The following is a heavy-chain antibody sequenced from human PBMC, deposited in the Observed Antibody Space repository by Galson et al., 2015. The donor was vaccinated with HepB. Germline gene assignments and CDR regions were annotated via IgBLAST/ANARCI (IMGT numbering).Heavy chain of an antibody. CDR2: ISSSSSYI. J-gene: IGHJ4*02. CDR1: GFTFSDYF. D-gene: IGHD3-10*01. CDR3: ARDNYYGSGSADD. V-gene: IGHV3-11*05. Sequence: SLRLSCAASGFTFSDYFMSWIRQAPGKGLEWVSYISSSSSYINYADSVKGRFTISRDNAKNSLYLQMNSLRAEDTAVYYCARDNYYGSGSADDWGRGTLVTVSS.